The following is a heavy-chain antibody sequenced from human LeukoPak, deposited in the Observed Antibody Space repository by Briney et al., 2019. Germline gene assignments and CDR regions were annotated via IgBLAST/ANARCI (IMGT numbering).Heavy chain of an antibody. D-gene: IGHD6-25*01. Sequence: SETLSLTCAVYGGSFSGYYWSWIRQPPGKGLEWIGEINHSGSTNYNPSLKSRVTISVDTSKNQFSLKLSSVTAADTAVYYCARGRRQRLLNNWFDPWGQGTLVTVSS. CDR3: ARGRRQRLLNNWFDP. CDR2: INHSGST. J-gene: IGHJ5*02. CDR1: GGSFSGYY. V-gene: IGHV4-34*01.